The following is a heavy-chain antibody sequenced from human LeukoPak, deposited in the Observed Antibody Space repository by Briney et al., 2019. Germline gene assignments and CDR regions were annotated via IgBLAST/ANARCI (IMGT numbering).Heavy chain of an antibody. J-gene: IGHJ4*02. V-gene: IGHV3-21*01. Sequence: GGSLRLSCAASGFTFSSYSMNWVRQAPGKGLEWVSSISSSSSYIYYADSVKGRFTISRDNAKNSLYLQMNSLRAEDTAVYYCAREEAYYYDCSGYYYPPFDYWGQGTLVTVSS. CDR2: ISSSSSYI. CDR3: AREEAYYYDCSGYYYPPFDY. D-gene: IGHD3-22*01. CDR1: GFTFSSYS.